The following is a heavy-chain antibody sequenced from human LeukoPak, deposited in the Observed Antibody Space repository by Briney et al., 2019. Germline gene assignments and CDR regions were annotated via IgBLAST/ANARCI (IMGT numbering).Heavy chain of an antibody. CDR2: IHREGTTT. D-gene: IGHD3-9*01. CDR3: ARDSDWLLFDY. J-gene: IGHJ4*02. Sequence: PGGSLRLSCAASGFTFSAYWMHWVRHVPGKGLVWVSRIHREGTTTIYADSVKGRFTISRDNGKNTLYLHMNSLRADDTAVYYCARDSDWLLFDYWGQGTLVTVSS. CDR1: GFTFSAYW. V-gene: IGHV3-74*01.